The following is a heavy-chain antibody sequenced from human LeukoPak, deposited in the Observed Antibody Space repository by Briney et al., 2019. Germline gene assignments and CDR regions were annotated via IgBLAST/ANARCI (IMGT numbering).Heavy chain of an antibody. D-gene: IGHD3-9*01. Sequence: HTGGSLRLSCAASGFTFSSYAMSWVRQASGKGLEWVSAISGSGGSAYYADSVKGRFTISRDNSKNTLYLQMNSLRAEDTAVYYCAKDLVGYFDWLLFHYWGQGTLVTVSS. V-gene: IGHV3-23*01. CDR3: AKDLVGYFDWLLFHY. J-gene: IGHJ4*02. CDR1: GFTFSSYA. CDR2: ISGSGGSA.